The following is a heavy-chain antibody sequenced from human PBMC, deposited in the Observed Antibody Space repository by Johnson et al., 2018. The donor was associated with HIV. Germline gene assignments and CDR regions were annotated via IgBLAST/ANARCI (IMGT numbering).Heavy chain of an antibody. Sequence: QVQLVESGGGLIQPGGSLRLSCAASGFFFSGSALHWVRQAPGTGLEWVSFIRYDGGNKSSGDSVKGRFTISRDNSKNTLYVQMISLRVEDTAVYYCAKERATYYNFWSGSAGNDAFDIWGQGTMVTVSS. CDR1: GFFFSGSA. D-gene: IGHD3-3*01. CDR2: IRYDGGNK. CDR3: AKERATYYNFWSGSAGNDAFDI. V-gene: IGHV3-30*02. J-gene: IGHJ3*02.